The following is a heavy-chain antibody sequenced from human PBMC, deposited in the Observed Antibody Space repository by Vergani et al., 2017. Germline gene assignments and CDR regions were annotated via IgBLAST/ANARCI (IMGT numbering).Heavy chain of an antibody. V-gene: IGHV4-59*01. J-gene: IGHJ4*02. D-gene: IGHD3-10*01. Sequence: QVQLQESGPGLVKSSETLSLTCTVSGGSISSYYWSWIRQPPGKGLEWIGYIYYSGSTNYNPSLKSRVTISVDTSKNQFSLKLSSVTAADTAVYYCARDAVPGLDYWGQGTLVTVSS. CDR1: GGSISSYY. CDR3: ARDAVPGLDY. CDR2: IYYSGST.